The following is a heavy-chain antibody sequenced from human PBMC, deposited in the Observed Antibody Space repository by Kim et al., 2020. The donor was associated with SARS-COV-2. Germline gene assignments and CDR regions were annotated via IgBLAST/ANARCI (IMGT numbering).Heavy chain of an antibody. CDR3: ARDVYGSGSYYIDY. V-gene: IGHV3-30*07. Sequence: ADSVKGRFTISRDNSKNTLYLQMNSLRAEDTAVYYCARDVYGSGSYYIDYWGQGTMVTVSS. J-gene: IGHJ4*02. D-gene: IGHD3-10*01.